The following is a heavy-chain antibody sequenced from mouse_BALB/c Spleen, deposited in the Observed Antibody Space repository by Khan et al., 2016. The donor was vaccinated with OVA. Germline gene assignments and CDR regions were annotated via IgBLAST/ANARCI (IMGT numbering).Heavy chain of an antibody. CDR2: IRLKSDDYVN. CDR1: GFTFSNYW. CDR3: WILL. J-gene: IGHJ2*01. Sequence: EVKLEGSGGGLVQPGGSMKLSCVASGFTFSNYWMNWVRQSPEKGLEWVAEIRLKSDDYVNHYAESVKGRFTISRDDSKSSVDLQMNNLRSEDTGIYYCWILLWGQGTTLTVSS. V-gene: IGHV6-6*02.